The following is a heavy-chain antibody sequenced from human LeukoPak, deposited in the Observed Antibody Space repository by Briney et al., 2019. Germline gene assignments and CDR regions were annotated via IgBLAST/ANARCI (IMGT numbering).Heavy chain of an antibody. V-gene: IGHV4-59*12. CDR3: ARENDGYNTIDY. D-gene: IGHD5-24*01. Sequence: SEALSLTCSVSGGSINNYYWSWIRQPPGKGLEWIGYIHYSGSTNYNPSLKSRVTMSVDTSKNQFSLKLSSVTAADTAVYYCARENDGYNTIDYWGQGTLVTVSS. CDR1: GGSINNYY. J-gene: IGHJ4*02. CDR2: IHYSGST.